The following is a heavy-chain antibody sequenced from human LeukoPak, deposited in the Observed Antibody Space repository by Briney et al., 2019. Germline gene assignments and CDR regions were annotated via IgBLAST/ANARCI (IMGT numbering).Heavy chain of an antibody. CDR1: GGSISSYY. Sequence: PSETLSLTCTVSGGSISSYYWSWIRQPPGKGLEWIGYIDYSGSTNYNPSLKSRVTISVDTSKNQFSLKLSSVTAADTAVYYCARDQYLDYYGSGSDNYYYYMDVWGKGTTVTVSS. D-gene: IGHD3-10*01. CDR3: ARDQYLDYYGSGSDNYYYYMDV. V-gene: IGHV4-59*01. CDR2: IDYSGST. J-gene: IGHJ6*03.